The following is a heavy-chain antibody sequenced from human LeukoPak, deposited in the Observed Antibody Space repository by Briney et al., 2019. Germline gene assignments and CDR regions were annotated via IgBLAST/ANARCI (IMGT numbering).Heavy chain of an antibody. Sequence: GGSLRLYCATSGFTFSSYAMSWVRQAPGKGLEWVSALSGSGGSTYYADSVKGRFTISRDNSKNTLYLQMNSLRAEDTAVYYCARGGILVYYYYGMDVWGKGTTVTVSS. CDR2: LSGSGGST. CDR3: ARGGILVYYYYGMDV. CDR1: GFTFSSYA. J-gene: IGHJ6*04. V-gene: IGHV3-23*01. D-gene: IGHD1-14*01.